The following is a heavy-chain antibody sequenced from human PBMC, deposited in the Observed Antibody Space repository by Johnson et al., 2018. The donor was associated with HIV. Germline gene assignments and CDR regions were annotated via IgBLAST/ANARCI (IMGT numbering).Heavy chain of an antibody. CDR3: ARPDTYRYTDGRVWAFDI. CDR1: GFTFSSYA. D-gene: IGHD2-8*01. Sequence: QMLLVESGGGVVQPGRSLRLSCAASGFTFSSYAMHWVRQAPGKGLEWVAVISYDGSNKYYADSVKGRFTISRDNTKSPLYLQMNSLRAEDTAVYYCARPDTYRYTDGRVWAFDIWGQGTVVTVSP. J-gene: IGHJ3*02. CDR2: ISYDGSNK. V-gene: IGHV3-30*04.